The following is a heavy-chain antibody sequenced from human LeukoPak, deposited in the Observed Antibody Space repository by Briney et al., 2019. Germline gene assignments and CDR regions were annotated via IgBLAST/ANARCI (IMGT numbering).Heavy chain of an antibody. CDR2: IYSGGST. J-gene: IGHJ4*02. CDR3: ARDFPAFD. CDR1: GYTVSSNY. Sequence: GGSLRLSCAASGYTVSSNYMSWVRQAPGKGLEWVSVIYSGGSTYYADSVKGRFTISRDNSKNTLYLQMDSLRAEDTAVYYCARDFPAFDWGQGTLVTVSS. D-gene: IGHD2/OR15-2a*01. V-gene: IGHV3-53*01.